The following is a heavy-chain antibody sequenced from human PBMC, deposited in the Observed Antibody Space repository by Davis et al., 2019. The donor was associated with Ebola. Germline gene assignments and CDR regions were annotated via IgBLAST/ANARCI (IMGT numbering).Heavy chain of an antibody. CDR3: ARGTNIFLVPTAAGFDY. J-gene: IGHJ4*02. CDR2: ISASDGRT. D-gene: IGHD2-2*01. Sequence: GESLQISCAASGFTFTTYAMNWVRQAPGKGLEWVSGISASDGRTYYADSVKGRFTISRDNSKNTLYLQMDSLRAGDAAVYYCARGTNIFLVPTAAGFDYWGQGTLVTVSS. CDR1: GFTFTTYA. V-gene: IGHV3-23*01.